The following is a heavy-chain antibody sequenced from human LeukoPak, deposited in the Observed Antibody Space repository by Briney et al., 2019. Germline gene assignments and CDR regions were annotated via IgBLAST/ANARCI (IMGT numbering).Heavy chain of an antibody. CDR2: IYYSRST. D-gene: IGHD2-2*01. CDR1: GGSISSGGYY. Sequence: SQTLSLTCTVSGGSISSGGYYWSWIRQHPGKGLEWIGYIYYSRSTYYNPSLKSRVTISVDTSKNQFSLKLSSVTAADTAVYYCARECSSTSCAPVWGQGTLVTVSS. CDR3: ARECSSTSCAPV. V-gene: IGHV4-31*03. J-gene: IGHJ4*02.